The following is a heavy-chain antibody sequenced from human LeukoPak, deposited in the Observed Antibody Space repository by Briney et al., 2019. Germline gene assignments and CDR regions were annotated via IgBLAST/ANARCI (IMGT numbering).Heavy chain of an antibody. Sequence: GRSLRLSCAASGFSFSGYAMHWVRRTPGKGLEWVAVISHDEKNKFYAESVKGRFTISRDNSKSTLFLEMNSLRPEDTAFYYCATTFRGVIITRLDYWGQGTLVTVSS. D-gene: IGHD3-10*01. J-gene: IGHJ4*02. V-gene: IGHV3-30*04. CDR2: ISHDEKNK. CDR3: ATTFRGVIITRLDY. CDR1: GFSFSGYA.